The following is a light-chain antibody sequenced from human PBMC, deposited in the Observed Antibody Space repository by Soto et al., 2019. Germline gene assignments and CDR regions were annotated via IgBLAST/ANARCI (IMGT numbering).Light chain of an antibody. CDR2: DVY. CDR3: SSYTSTSTLV. V-gene: IGLV2-14*03. Sequence: QSVLTQPASVSGSPGQSITISCTGTSSDVGGYNFVSWYHQHPGKAPKLMIYDVYNRPSGVYNRFSGSKSGNTASLTISGLQAEDEAEYYCSSYTSTSTLVFGTGTKLTVL. CDR1: SSDVGGYNF. J-gene: IGLJ1*01.